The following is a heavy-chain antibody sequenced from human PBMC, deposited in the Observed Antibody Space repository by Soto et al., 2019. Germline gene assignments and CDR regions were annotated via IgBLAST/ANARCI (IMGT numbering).Heavy chain of an antibody. Sequence: SETLSLTCTVSGGSISSYYWSWIRQPPGKGLEWIGYIYYSGSTNYNPSLKSRVTISVDTSKDQFSLKLSSVTAADTAVYYCARLRYYDSSGYYLLDAFDIWGQGTMVTVSS. J-gene: IGHJ3*02. CDR2: IYYSGST. CDR3: ARLRYYDSSGYYLLDAFDI. D-gene: IGHD3-22*01. CDR1: GGSISSYY. V-gene: IGHV4-59*01.